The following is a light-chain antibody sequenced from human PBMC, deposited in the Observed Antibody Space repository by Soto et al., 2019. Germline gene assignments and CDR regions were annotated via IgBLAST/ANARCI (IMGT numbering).Light chain of an antibody. CDR3: QQRSNWPWT. CDR1: QSVSSY. CDR2: DAS. V-gene: IGKV3-11*01. Sequence: EIVLTQSPVTLSLSPGERATLSCRASQSVSSYLAWYQQKPGQALRLLIYDASNRATGIPARFSGSGSGTDFTLTISSLEPEDFAVYYCQQRSNWPWTFGQGTKVDI. J-gene: IGKJ1*01.